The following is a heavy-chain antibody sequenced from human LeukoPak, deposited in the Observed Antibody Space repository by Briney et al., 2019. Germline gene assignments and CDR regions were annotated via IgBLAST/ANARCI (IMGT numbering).Heavy chain of an antibody. V-gene: IGHV3-30*04. Sequence: GGSLRLSCAASGFTFSSYAMHWVRQAPGKGLEWVAVISYDGSNKYFADSVKGRFTISRDNSKNTLYLQMNSLRAEDTAVYYCAREAPPLFDYWGQGTLVTVSS. J-gene: IGHJ4*02. CDR2: ISYDGSNK. CDR1: GFTFSSYA. CDR3: AREAPPLFDY.